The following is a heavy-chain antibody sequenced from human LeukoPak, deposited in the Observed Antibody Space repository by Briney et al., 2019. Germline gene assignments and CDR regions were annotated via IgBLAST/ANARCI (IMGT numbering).Heavy chain of an antibody. CDR1: GGTFSSYA. D-gene: IGHD6-13*01. Sequence: SVKVSCKASGGTFSSYAISWVRQAPGQRLEWMGRIIPILGIANYAQKFQGRVTITADKSTSTAYMELSSLRSEDTAVYYCARGQGDSSSWYTLYYFDYWGQGTLVTVSS. CDR2: IIPILGIA. J-gene: IGHJ4*02. V-gene: IGHV1-69*04. CDR3: ARGQGDSSSWYTLYYFDY.